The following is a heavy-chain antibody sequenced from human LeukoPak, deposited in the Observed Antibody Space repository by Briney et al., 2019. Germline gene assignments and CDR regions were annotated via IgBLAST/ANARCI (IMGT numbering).Heavy chain of an antibody. CDR2: ISISGGTI. J-gene: IGHJ4*02. D-gene: IGHD3-22*01. Sequence: PGGSLRLSCAASGFTFTDYWMSWIRQAPGKGLEWISYISISGGTIYYAESVKGRFTISRDNAKSSLYLQMNSLRGEDTAVYYCARESHDSSGRFDYWGQGTLVTVSS. V-gene: IGHV3-11*04. CDR3: ARESHDSSGRFDY. CDR1: GFTFTDYW.